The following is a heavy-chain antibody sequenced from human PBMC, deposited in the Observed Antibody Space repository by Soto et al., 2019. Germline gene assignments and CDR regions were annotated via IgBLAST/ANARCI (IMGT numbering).Heavy chain of an antibody. V-gene: IGHV3-23*01. D-gene: IGHD3-22*01. CDR3: AKMGGYYDTRGKRYFDY. CDR2: IGGGGATS. Sequence: GRSLRLFCAASGFTFNNYAMRRVRQAPGKGLEWVSAIGGGGATSYYADSVKGRFTISRDNSKNTLYLQMNSLRAEDTAVYSCAKMGGYYDTRGKRYFDYWGQGTLVTVSS. J-gene: IGHJ4*01. CDR1: GFTFNNYA.